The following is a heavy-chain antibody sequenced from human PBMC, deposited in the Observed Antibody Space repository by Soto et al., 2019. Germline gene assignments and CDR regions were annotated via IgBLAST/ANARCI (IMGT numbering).Heavy chain of an antibody. CDR1: SVSNAW. CDR2: IKSKTDGGTT. J-gene: IGHJ5*02. CDR3: TTDLVIMQQLGKYNWFDP. Sequence: SVSNAWMNWVRPAPGKGLEWVGRIKSKTDGGTTDYAAPVKGRFTISRDDSKNTLYLQMNSLKTEDTAVYYCTTDLVIMQQLGKYNWFDPWGQGTLVTVSS. V-gene: IGHV3-15*07. D-gene: IGHD6-13*01.